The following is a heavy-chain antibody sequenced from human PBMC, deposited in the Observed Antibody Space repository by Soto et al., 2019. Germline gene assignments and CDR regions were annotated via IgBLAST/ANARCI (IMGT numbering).Heavy chain of an antibody. D-gene: IGHD2-15*01. CDR1: GFTFSSYG. Sequence: QVQLVESGGGVVQPGRSLRLSCASSGFTFSSYGMHWVRQAPGKGLEWVAVIWYDGSNKYYADSVKGRFTIARDNSKNTMYLQMNSPRDEDTAVYYCASSRCSGGSCYFYWGQGTLVTVSS. CDR3: ASSRCSGGSCYFY. V-gene: IGHV3-33*01. CDR2: IWYDGSNK. J-gene: IGHJ4*02.